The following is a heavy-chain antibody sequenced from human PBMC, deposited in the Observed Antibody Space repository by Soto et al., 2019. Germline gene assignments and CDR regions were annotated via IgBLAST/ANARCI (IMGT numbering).Heavy chain of an antibody. Sequence: ASVKVSCKASGYTFTGYYIHWVRQAPGQGLEWMGWINPKSGDTNYAQKFQGRVSMTRDTSITTAYMEVSRLKSDDTAVYYCARGSPRMGAIPTYWGQGTLVTVSS. D-gene: IGHD1-26*01. J-gene: IGHJ4*02. CDR3: ARGSPRMGAIPTY. CDR1: GYTFTGYY. V-gene: IGHV1-2*02. CDR2: INPKSGDT.